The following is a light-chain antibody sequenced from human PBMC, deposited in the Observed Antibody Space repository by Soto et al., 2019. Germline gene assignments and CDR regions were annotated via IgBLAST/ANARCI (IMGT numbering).Light chain of an antibody. J-gene: IGLJ3*02. CDR2: EVT. V-gene: IGLV2-14*01. CDR1: SSDFGNFNY. Sequence: QSVLTQPASVSGSPGQSITISCTGASSDFGNFNYVSWYQQHPGKVPKLIIYEVTSRPSGVFNRCSGSKSDNTASLTISGLQAEDEAYYYCSSYTSINTQLFGGGTKVTVL. CDR3: SSYTSINTQL.